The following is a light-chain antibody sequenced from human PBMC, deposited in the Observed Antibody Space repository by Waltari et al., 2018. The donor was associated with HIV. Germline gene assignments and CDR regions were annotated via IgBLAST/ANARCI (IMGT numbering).Light chain of an antibody. V-gene: IGLV1-51*01. CDR3: QVWDSDLNAVV. J-gene: IGLJ3*02. CDR2: DND. CDR1: SSNIGYNS. Sequence: QSVLTQPPSVSAAPGQRVTVSCSGSSSNIGYNSVSWYQHLPGAAPKLLISDNDHRPSGMPDRFAASKADTSATLGISGPQTGDEADYYCQVWDSDLNAVVFGGGTRVTVL.